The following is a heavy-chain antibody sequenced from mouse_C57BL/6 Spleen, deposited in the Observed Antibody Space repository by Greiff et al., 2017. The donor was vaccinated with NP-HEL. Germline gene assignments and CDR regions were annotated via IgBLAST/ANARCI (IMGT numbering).Heavy chain of an antibody. J-gene: IGHJ2*01. V-gene: IGHV1-82*01. CDR1: GYAFSSSW. D-gene: IGHD2-4*01. CDR2: IYPGDGDT. CDR3: ARGNYYDYDNRPDFDY. Sequence: VQLQQSGPELVKPGASVKISCKASGYAFSSSWMNWVKQRPGKGLEWIGRIYPGDGDTNYNGKFKGKATLTADKSSSTAYMQLSSLTSEDSAVYFCARGNYYDYDNRPDFDYWGQGTTLTVSS.